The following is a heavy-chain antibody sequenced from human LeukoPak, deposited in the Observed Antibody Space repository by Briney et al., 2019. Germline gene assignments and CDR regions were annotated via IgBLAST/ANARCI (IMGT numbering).Heavy chain of an antibody. V-gene: IGHV1-18*01. Sequence: ASVKVSCKASGYSFTSDGISWVRQAPGQGLEWMGWISLHNGNTNYAQKLQGRVTMTRDTSISTAYMELSRLRSDDTAVYYCARDRSGATTWDYWGQGTLVTVSS. CDR1: GYSFTSDG. CDR2: ISLHNGNT. J-gene: IGHJ4*02. CDR3: ARDRSGATTWDY. D-gene: IGHD1-26*01.